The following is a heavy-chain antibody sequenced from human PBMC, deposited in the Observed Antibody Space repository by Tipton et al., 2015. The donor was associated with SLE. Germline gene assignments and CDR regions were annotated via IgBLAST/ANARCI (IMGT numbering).Heavy chain of an antibody. D-gene: IGHD6-19*01. J-gene: IGHJ4*01. CDR2: IYYTGST. CDR3: ATHPRSYSSGWSYYFDY. Sequence: TLSLTCTVSDDSIGSHYWTWIRQPPGKGLEYIGYIYYTGSTNYNPSLKSRVTISVDTSKSQFSLRLSSVTAADTAVYYCATHPRSYSSGWSYYFDYWGQGALVTVSS. CDR1: DDSIGSHY. V-gene: IGHV4-59*11.